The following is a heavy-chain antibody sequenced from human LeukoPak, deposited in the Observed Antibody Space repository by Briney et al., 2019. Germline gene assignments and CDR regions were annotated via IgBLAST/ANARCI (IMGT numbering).Heavy chain of an antibody. CDR3: ARVLGSSGWYFMAGWYFDL. Sequence: SETLSLTCTVSGGSISSYYWSWIRQPPGKGLEWIGYIYYSGSTNYNPSLKSRVTISVDTSKNQFSLKLSSVTAADTAVYYCARVLGSSGWYFMAGWYFDLWGRGTLVTASS. CDR1: GGSISSYY. CDR2: IYYSGST. J-gene: IGHJ2*01. D-gene: IGHD6-19*01. V-gene: IGHV4-59*01.